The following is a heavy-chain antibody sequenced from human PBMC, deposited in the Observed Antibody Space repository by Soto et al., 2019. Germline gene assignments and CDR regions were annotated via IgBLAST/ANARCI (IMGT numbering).Heavy chain of an antibody. CDR1: GYTFTSYG. CDR3: AREPNYFEY. J-gene: IGHJ4*02. Sequence: QVQLVQSGAEVKKPGASVKVSCKASGYTFTSYGISWARQAPGQGLEWMGWISAYNGNTKYAQKLQGRVTMTTDTSTSTSDMELRSLRSNDTAVYYCAREPNYFEYWGQGTLVTVSS. CDR2: ISAYNGNT. V-gene: IGHV1-18*01.